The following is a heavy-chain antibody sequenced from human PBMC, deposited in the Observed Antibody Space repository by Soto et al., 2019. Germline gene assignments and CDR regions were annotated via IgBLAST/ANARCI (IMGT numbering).Heavy chain of an antibody. CDR3: AREVGAPSGWLDP. Sequence: PGGSLRLSCAASGFTFTNYAMTWIRQTPGKGLEWVSGISASGGLKYYADSVQGRFTVSRDNSKNILYLQMDNLGDGDTALYYCAREVGAPSGWLDPWGQGTQVTVSS. D-gene: IGHD1-26*01. J-gene: IGHJ5*02. V-gene: IGHV3-23*01. CDR1: GFTFTNYA. CDR2: ISASGGLK.